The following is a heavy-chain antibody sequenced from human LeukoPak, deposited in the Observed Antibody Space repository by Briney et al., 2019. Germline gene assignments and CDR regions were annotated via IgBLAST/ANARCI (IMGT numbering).Heavy chain of an antibody. CDR1: GYTLTELS. V-gene: IGHV1-24*01. CDR2: FDPEDGET. CDR3: ATYIVVVPAAMGSEYFQH. D-gene: IGHD2-2*01. Sequence: GASVKASCKVSGYTLTELSMHWVRQAPGKGLEWMGGFDPEDGETIYAQKFQGRVTMTEDTSTDTAYMELSSLRSEDTAVYYCATYIVVVPAAMGSEYFQHWGQGTLVTVSS. J-gene: IGHJ1*01.